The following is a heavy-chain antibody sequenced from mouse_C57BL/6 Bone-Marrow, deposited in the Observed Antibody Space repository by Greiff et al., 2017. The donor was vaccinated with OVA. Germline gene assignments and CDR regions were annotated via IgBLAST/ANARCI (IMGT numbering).Heavy chain of an antibody. J-gene: IGHJ3*01. CDR1: GYTFTSYW. V-gene: IGHV1-64*01. Sequence: QVQLQQPGAELVKPGASVKLSCKASGYTFTSYWMHWVKQRPGQGLEWIGMIHPNSGSTNYNEKFKSKATLTVDKSSSTAYMQLSSLTSEEAAVYYCARSDYGGLAYWGQGTLVTVSA. CDR3: ARSDYGGLAY. D-gene: IGHD1-1*02. CDR2: IHPNSGST.